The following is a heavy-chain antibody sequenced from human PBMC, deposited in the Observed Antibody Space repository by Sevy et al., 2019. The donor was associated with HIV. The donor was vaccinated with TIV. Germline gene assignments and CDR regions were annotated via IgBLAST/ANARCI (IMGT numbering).Heavy chain of an antibody. CDR3: ARDPSSSSLREGYFDY. J-gene: IGHJ4*02. CDR1: GGTISSYY. V-gene: IGHV4-59*01. CDR2: IYYSGST. D-gene: IGHD6-6*01. Sequence: GSLRLSCTVSGGTISSYYWSWIRQPPGKGLEWIAYIYYSGSTNYNTSLKSRVTISVDTSKNQFYLKLISETAADTAVYSCARDPSSSSLREGYFDYWGQGTLVTVSS.